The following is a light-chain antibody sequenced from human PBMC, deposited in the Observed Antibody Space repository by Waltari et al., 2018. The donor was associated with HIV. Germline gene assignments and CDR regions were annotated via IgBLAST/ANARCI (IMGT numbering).Light chain of an antibody. V-gene: IGLV3-25*03. J-gene: IGLJ2*01. CDR2: NDS. CDR3: QSADSSGTYVV. Sequence: SYELTQPPSVSVSPGQTARITCSGDALPKQYAYWYQQKPGQAPVLVIYNDSERPSGIPERFSGSSSGTTVTLTSSGVQAEDEADYYCQSADSSGTYVVFGGGTKLTVL. CDR1: ALPKQY.